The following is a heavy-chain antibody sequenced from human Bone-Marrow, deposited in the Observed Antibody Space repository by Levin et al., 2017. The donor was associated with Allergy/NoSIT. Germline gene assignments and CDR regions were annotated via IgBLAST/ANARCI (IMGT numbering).Heavy chain of an antibody. CDR1: GFPFSSYA. Sequence: AGGSLRLSCAASGFPFSSYALHWVRQAPGKGLEWVAVISYDGTKKHFADSVKGRFTISRDNSKNMVYLQMSSLRLEDTAVYYCARDRSSDYPSWGAGEYWGQGTLVTVSS. CDR3: ARDRSSDYPSWGAGEY. V-gene: IGHV3-30*04. CDR2: ISYDGTKK. J-gene: IGHJ4*02. D-gene: IGHD3-22*01.